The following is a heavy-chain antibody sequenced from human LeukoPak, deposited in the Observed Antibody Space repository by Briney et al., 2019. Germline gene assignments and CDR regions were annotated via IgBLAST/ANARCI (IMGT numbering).Heavy chain of an antibody. CDR3: ARRRGAMTPGTSGFDY. CDR1: GGSISGSTYY. V-gene: IGHV4-39*01. D-gene: IGHD4-17*01. Sequence: SETLSLTCTVSGGSISGSTYYWAWIRQPPGKGLEWIGSGFYTGSAYYNPSLKSRLTIFVDTSKNQFSLDLSSVTAADTAVYFCARRRGAMTPGTSGFDYLGQGILVTVSS. CDR2: GFYTGSA. J-gene: IGHJ4*02.